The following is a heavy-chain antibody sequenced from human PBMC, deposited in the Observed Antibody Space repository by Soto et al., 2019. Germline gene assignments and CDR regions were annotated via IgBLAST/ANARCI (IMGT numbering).Heavy chain of an antibody. D-gene: IGHD6-19*01. Sequence: EVQLLGSGGGLVQPGGSLRLSCAASGFIFDTFDMGWVLQAPGKGLELVSAIIGHNGRTSYADSVTGRFTISKDNSNKSLYLQMNSLRVEDTAIYYCTKGAWLDDFCGQGVLVTVSS. CDR1: GFIFDTFD. J-gene: IGHJ4*02. CDR3: TKGAWLDDF. CDR2: IIGHNGRT. V-gene: IGHV3-23*01.